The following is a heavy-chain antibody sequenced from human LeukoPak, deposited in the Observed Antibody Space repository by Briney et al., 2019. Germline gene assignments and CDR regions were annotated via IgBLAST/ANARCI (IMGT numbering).Heavy chain of an antibody. V-gene: IGHV3-7*01. CDR2: IKQDGSER. CDR3: AREMSGSNDAFDI. CDR1: RFTFSTYW. J-gene: IGHJ3*02. Sequence: GGSLRLSCAAFRFTFSTYWMTWVRQAPGKGLEWVANIKQDGSERYYVDSVKGRFTISRESAKNSLYLQMNSLRAGDTAVYYCAREMSGSNDAFDIWGQGTMVTVSS. D-gene: IGHD3-10*01.